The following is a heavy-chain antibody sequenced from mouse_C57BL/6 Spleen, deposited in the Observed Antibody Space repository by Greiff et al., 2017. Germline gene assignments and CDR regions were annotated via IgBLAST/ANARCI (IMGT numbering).Heavy chain of an antibody. CDR2: INYDGSST. CDR3: ARDGPNWYFDV. Sequence: EVQRVESEGGLVQPGSSMKLSCTASGFTFSDYYMAWVRQVPEKGLEWVANINYDGSSTYYLDSLKSRFIISRDNAKNILYLQMSSLKSEDTATYYCARDGPNWYFDVWGTGTTVTVSS. V-gene: IGHV5-16*01. CDR1: GFTFSDYY. J-gene: IGHJ1*03.